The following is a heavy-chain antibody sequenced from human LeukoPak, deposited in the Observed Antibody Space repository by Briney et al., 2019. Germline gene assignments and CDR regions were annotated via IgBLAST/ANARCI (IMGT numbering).Heavy chain of an antibody. CDR3: ARDGRQYYYYYYYMDV. Sequence: SVKVSCKASGYTFTSYAISWVRQAPGQGLEWMGGIIPIFGTANYAQKFQGRVTITADESTSTAYMELSSLRSEDTAVYYCARDGRQYYYYYYYMDVWGKGTTVTVSS. CDR2: IIPIFGTA. V-gene: IGHV1-69*13. J-gene: IGHJ6*03. D-gene: IGHD2-15*01. CDR1: GYTFTSYA.